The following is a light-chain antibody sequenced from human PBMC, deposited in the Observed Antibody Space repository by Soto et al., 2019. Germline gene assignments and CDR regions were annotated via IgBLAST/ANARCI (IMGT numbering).Light chain of an antibody. CDR3: PSYESSPLGYYV. CDR1: SSNIGAGYD. CDR2: GNS. V-gene: IGLV1-40*01. Sequence: QSVLTQPPSVSGAPGQRVTISCTGSSSNIGAGYDVHWYQQLPGTAPKLLIYGNSNRPSGVPDRFSGSKSGTSASLAITGLQAEDEAYYYWPSYESSPLGYYVFGTGTNVNVL. J-gene: IGLJ1*01.